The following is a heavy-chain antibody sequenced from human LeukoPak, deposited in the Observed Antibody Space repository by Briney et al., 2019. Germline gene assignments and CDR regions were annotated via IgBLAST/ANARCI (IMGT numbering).Heavy chain of an antibody. CDR2: VYTNGST. J-gene: IGHJ5*01. CDR3: ARGSKQWLNGFDY. CDR1: GGSISGYC. V-gene: IGHV4-4*07. Sequence: TSETLSLTCSVSGGSISGYCWTWVRQPAGKGLEWIGRVYTNGSTNYNPSLKSRVTMSVDTSKNQFSLKVISVTAADAAVYYCARGSKQWLNGFDYWGQGTPVTVSS. D-gene: IGHD6-19*01.